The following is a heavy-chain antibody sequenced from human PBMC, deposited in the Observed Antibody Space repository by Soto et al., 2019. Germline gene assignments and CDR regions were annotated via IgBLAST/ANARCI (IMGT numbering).Heavy chain of an antibody. V-gene: IGHV3-23*01. CDR2: ISGSGGST. D-gene: IGHD2-8*01. Sequence: HPGGSLRLSCAASGFTFSSYAMSWVRQAPGKGLEWVSAISGSGGSTYYADSVKGRFTISRDNSKNTLYLQMNSLRAEDTAVYYCAKGAKYMSIVLMVYAIVPVPFDYWGQGTLVTVSS. J-gene: IGHJ4*02. CDR1: GFTFSSYA. CDR3: AKGAKYMSIVLMVYAIVPVPFDY.